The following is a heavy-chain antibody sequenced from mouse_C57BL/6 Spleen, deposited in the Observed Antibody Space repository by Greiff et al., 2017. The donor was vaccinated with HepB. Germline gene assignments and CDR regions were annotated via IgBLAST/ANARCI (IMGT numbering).Heavy chain of an antibody. CDR3: ARYEDYYGSSSGWYSGV. V-gene: IGHV1-64*01. CDR2: IHPNSGST. Sequence: VQLQQPGAELVKPGASVKLSCKASGYTFTSYWMHWVKQRPGQGLEWIGMIHPNSGSTNYNEKFKSKATLTVDKSSSTAYMQLSSLTSEDSAVYYCARYEDYYGSSSGWYSGVWGTGPTVTVSS. J-gene: IGHJ1*03. CDR1: GYTFTSYW. D-gene: IGHD1-1*01.